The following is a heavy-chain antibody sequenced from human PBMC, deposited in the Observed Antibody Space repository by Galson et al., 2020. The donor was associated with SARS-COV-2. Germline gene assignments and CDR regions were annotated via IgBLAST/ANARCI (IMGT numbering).Heavy chain of an antibody. V-gene: IGHV4-31*03. CDR3: ARGAHPATLVRGFILGFDS. Sequence: ASETLSLTCRVSGDSIASGGYYWTWIRHFPGKGLEWIGFVSSSGTTSYNPSLKSRTTISAATSTNHFSLNLKSVTAADSAVYYCARGAHPATLVRGFILGFDSWGQGTLVTVSS. D-gene: IGHD3-10*01. CDR1: GDSIASGGYY. CDR2: VSSSGTT. J-gene: IGHJ4*02.